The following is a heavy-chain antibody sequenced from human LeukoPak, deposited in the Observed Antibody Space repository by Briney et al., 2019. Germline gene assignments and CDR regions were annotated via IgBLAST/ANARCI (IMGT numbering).Heavy chain of an antibody. CDR1: GFAVSSNY. CDR2: LYPDGRT. D-gene: IGHD3-10*01. Sequence: PGGSLRLSCAASGFAVSSNYMNWVRQAPGKGLEWVSVLYPDGRTYYADSVKGRFTISRDVSKYTLFLQMTSLRAEDTAVYYCAKAKGWYGEGYFDYWGQGTLVTVSS. J-gene: IGHJ4*02. CDR3: AKAKGWYGEGYFDY. V-gene: IGHV3-53*01.